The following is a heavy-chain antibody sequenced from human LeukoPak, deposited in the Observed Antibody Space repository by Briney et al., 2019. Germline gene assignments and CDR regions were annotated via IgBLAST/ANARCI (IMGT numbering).Heavy chain of an antibody. D-gene: IGHD3-22*01. J-gene: IGHJ3*02. V-gene: IGHV3-21*04. CDR2: ISDSGNYV. CDR3: TRYYYDSSGYYRSDAFDI. Sequence: GGSLRLSCTASGFTFSSYEMNWVRQAPGKGLEWVACISDSGNYVYYAESVKGRFTISRDDSKNTAYLQMNSLKTEDTAVYYCTRYYYDSSGYYRSDAFDIWGQGTMVTVSS. CDR1: GFTFSSYE.